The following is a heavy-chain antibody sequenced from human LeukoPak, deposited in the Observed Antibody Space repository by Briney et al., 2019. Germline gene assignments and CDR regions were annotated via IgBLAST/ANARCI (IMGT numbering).Heavy chain of an antibody. CDR2: IYPGDSDT. V-gene: IGHV5-51*01. J-gene: IGHJ5*02. Sequence: GESLKISCKGSGYTFSNYWIGWVRQMPGKGLEWMAIIYPGDSDTRYSPSFQGQVTISADKSISTAYLQWSSLKASDTAMYYCARHALRGYSYGPSDPWGQGTLVTVSS. CDR3: ARHALRGYSYGPSDP. D-gene: IGHD5-18*01. CDR1: GYTFSNYW.